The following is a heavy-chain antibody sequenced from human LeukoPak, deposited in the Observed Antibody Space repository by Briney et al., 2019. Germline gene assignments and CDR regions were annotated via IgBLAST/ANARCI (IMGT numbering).Heavy chain of an antibody. J-gene: IGHJ4*02. CDR1: GFSISDNY. CDR3: ARQDPRGVI. Sequence: PGGSLRLSCGVSGFSISDNYMTWVRQAPGKGLEWIGEIFHYGSTNYNPSLKSRVSISVDTSKNQFSLKVNSVTAADTAVYYCARQDPRGVIWGQGTLVTVSS. D-gene: IGHD3-10*01. CDR2: IFHYGST. V-gene: IGHV4-4*02.